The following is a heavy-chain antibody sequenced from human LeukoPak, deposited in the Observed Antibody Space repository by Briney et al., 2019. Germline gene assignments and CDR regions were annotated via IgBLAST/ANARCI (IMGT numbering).Heavy chain of an antibody. CDR3: ARQYMTSAPFDY. D-gene: IGHD3-16*01. CDR2: IYPADSDT. V-gene: IGHV5-51*01. Sequence: GESLKISCSGSGYSFPIYWIGWVRQMPGKGLEWMGIIYPADSDTRYSPSFQGQVTISADKSISTAYLQWSSLKASDTAMYYCARQYMTSAPFDYWGQGTQVTVPS. CDR1: GYSFPIYW. J-gene: IGHJ4*02.